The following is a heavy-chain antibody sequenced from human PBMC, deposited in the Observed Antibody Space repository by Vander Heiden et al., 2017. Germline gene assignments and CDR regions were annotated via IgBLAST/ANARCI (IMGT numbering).Heavy chain of an antibody. Sequence: EVQLLESGGGLVQPGGSLRRSCAASGFTFSSYAVGWVRQAPGKGLEWVSAISGSGGSPYYADPVKGRFTISRDNSKNTLYLQMNSLRAEDTAVYYCAKGYDFWSGFTTPPEFDPWGQGTLVTVSS. J-gene: IGHJ5*02. D-gene: IGHD3-3*01. V-gene: IGHV3-23*01. CDR2: ISGSGGSP. CDR1: GFTFSSYA. CDR3: AKGYDFWSGFTTPPEFDP.